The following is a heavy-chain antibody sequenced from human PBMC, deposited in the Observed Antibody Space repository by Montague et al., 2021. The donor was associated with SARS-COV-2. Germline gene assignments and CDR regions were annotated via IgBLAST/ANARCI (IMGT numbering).Heavy chain of an antibody. V-gene: IGHV4-39*02. Sequence: SETLSLTCTVSAGSISTNSYYWAWIRQPPGKGLEWIGSISYSGSTYFNPSLESRLTKSVDTSKNHFSLKLSSVTAADTAVYYCARLWDFYGSGSYKNSWFDPWGQGTRVTVSS. CDR2: ISYSGST. CDR1: AGSISTNSYY. CDR3: ARLWDFYGSGSYKNSWFDP. D-gene: IGHD3-10*01. J-gene: IGHJ5*02.